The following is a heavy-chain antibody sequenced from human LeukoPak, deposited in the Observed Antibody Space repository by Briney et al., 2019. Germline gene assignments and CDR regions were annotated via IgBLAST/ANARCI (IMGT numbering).Heavy chain of an antibody. D-gene: IGHD3-10*01. CDR1: GGSFSGYY. Sequence: SETLSLTCAVYGGSFSGYYWSWIRQPPGKGLEWIGYIYYSGSTNYNPSLKSRVTISVDTSKNQFSLKLSSVTAADTAVYYCARSMRTYGSGSYSEYYFDYWGQGTLVTVSS. CDR3: ARSMRTYGSGSYSEYYFDY. CDR2: IYYSGST. V-gene: IGHV4-59*01. J-gene: IGHJ4*02.